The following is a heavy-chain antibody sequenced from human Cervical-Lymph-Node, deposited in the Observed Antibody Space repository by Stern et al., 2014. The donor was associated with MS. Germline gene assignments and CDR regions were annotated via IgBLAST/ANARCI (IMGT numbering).Heavy chain of an antibody. CDR3: ARGSVVVVAATVY. Sequence: VHLVESGGGVVQPGRSLRLSCAASGFTFSSYAMHWVRQAPGKGLEWVAVISYDGSNKYYADSVKGRFTISRDNSKNTLYLQMNSLRAEDTAVYYCARGSVVVVAATVYWGQGTLVTVSS. V-gene: IGHV3-30*01. D-gene: IGHD2-15*01. CDR1: GFTFSSYA. J-gene: IGHJ4*02. CDR2: ISYDGSNK.